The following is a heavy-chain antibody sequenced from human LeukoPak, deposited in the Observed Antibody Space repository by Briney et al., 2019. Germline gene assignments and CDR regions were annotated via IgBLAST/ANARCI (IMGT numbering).Heavy chain of an antibody. CDR3: ARDLGGLMAFDI. D-gene: IGHD3-16*01. J-gene: IGHJ3*02. V-gene: IGHV4-59*01. CDR1: GGSISSYY. Sequence: PSETLSLTCTVSGGSISSYYWSWIRQPPGKGLEWIGYIYYSGSTNYNPSLKSRVTISVDTSKNQFSLKLSSVTAADTAVYYCARDLGGLMAFDIWGQGTMVTVSS. CDR2: IYYSGST.